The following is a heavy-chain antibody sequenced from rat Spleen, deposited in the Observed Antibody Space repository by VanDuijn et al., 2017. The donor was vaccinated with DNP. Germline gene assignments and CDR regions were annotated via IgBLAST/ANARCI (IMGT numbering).Heavy chain of an antibody. D-gene: IGHD1-12*02. V-gene: IGHV5-25*01. CDR2: LSPSGGST. J-gene: IGHJ4*01. Sequence: EVQLVESGGGLVQPGRSLKLSCAAPGFTFSNYDMAWVRQAPTNGLAWVASLSPSGGSTYYRDSVKGRFTVSRDNAKSSLYLQMDSLRSEDTATYYCARHRYYYDGRGAMDAWGQGTSVTVSS. CDR1: GFTFSNYD. CDR3: ARHRYYYDGRGAMDA.